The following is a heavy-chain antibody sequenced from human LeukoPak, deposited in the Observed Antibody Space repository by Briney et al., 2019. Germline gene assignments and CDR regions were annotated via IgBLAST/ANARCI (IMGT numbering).Heavy chain of an antibody. V-gene: IGHV4-39*01. CDR2: IYYSGST. CDR1: GGSTSSSSYY. D-gene: IGHD3-3*01. J-gene: IGHJ4*02. Sequence: SETLSLTCTVSGGSTSSSSYYWGWIRQPPGKGLEWIGSIYYSGSTYYNPSLKSRVTISVDTSKNQFSLKLSSVTAADTAVYYCARGLTYYDFWSGYRFYYFDYWGQGTLVTVSS. CDR3: ARGLTYYDFWSGYRFYYFDY.